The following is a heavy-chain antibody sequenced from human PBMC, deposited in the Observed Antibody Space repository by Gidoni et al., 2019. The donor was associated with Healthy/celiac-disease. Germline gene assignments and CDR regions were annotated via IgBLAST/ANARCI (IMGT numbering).Heavy chain of an antibody. J-gene: IGHJ3*02. CDR1: GGSSSSGDYY. V-gene: IGHV4-30-4*01. Sequence: QVQLQESGPGLVKPSQTLSHTCTVSGGSSSSGDYYWSWIRQPPGKCLVWIGYSYYSGSPYYNPSLKSRVTISVDTSKNQFSLKLSSVTAADTAVYYCARDYGGNSEGAFDIWGQGTMVTVSS. CDR2: SYYSGSP. D-gene: IGHD4-17*01. CDR3: ARDYGGNSEGAFDI.